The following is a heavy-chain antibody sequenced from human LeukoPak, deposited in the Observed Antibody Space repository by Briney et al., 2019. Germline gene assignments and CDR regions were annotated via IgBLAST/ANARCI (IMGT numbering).Heavy chain of an antibody. CDR3: AKNARSTLFLQGSYYYHYMDV. Sequence: GGSLRLSCAASGFTFSSYGMSWVSQAPGKGLEWVSAISGSGSSTYYADSVKGRFTISRDNSKNTLYLQMNSLRAEDTAVYYCAKNARSTLFLQGSYYYHYMDVWGKGTTVTISS. CDR1: GFTFSSYG. V-gene: IGHV3-23*01. J-gene: IGHJ6*03. CDR2: ISGSGSST. D-gene: IGHD3-22*01.